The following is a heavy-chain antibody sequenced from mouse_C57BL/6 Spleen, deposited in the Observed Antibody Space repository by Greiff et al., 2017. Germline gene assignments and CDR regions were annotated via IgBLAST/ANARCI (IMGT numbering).Heavy chain of an antibody. CDR3: ARFYYYGSSYD. CDR2: INPSTGGT. Sequence: EVKLQESGPELVKPGASVKISCKASGYSFTGYYMNWVKQSPEKSLEWIGEINPSTGGTTYNQKFKAKATLTVDKSSSTAYMQLKSLTSEDSAVYYCARFYYYGSSYDWGQGTTLTVSS. V-gene: IGHV1-42*01. CDR1: GYSFTGYY. J-gene: IGHJ2*01. D-gene: IGHD1-1*01.